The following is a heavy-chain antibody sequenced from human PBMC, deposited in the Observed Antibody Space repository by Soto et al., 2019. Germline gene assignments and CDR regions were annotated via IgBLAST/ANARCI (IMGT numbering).Heavy chain of an antibody. J-gene: IGHJ4*02. CDR2: IYHSGST. V-gene: IGHV4-30-2*01. D-gene: IGHD2-2*01. CDR1: VGSISSGGYS. CDR3: ARHVVPAANYFAY. Sequence: SETLSLTCAVSVGSISSGGYSWSWIRQPPGKGLEWIGYIYHSGSTYYNPSLKSRVTISVDRSKNQFSLKLSSVTVADTAVYYCARHVVPAANYFAYWGQGTLVTVSS.